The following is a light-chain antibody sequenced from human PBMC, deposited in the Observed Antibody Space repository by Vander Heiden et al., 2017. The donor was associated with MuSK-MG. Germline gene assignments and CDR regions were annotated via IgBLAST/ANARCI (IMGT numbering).Light chain of an antibody. V-gene: IGLV2-14*03. CDR2: DVS. J-gene: IGLJ2*01. CDR1: SSDVGGYNY. CDR3: TSYTSSNTPHLV. Sequence: QSALTQPASVSGSPGQSTTISCTGTSSDVGGYNYVSWYQQHQGKAPKLMIYDVSNRPSGVSNRCSGSKSGNTAALTISGLQAEDEADYYCTSYTSSNTPHLVFGGGTRLTVL.